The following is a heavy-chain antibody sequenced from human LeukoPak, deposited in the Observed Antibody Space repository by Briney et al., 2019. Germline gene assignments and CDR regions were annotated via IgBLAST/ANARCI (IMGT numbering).Heavy chain of an antibody. CDR1: GGSIGSSSYY. V-gene: IGHV4-39*01. J-gene: IGHJ4*02. CDR2: IYYSGST. CDR3: ARPQLVGAIYYFDY. Sequence: PSDTLSPTRTLSGGSIGSSSYYWGWIRQPPGKGLEWIGSIYYSGSTYYNPSVKSRVTISVDTSKNQFSLKLSSVTAADTAVYYCARPQLVGAIYYFDYWGQGTLVTVSS. D-gene: IGHD1-26*01.